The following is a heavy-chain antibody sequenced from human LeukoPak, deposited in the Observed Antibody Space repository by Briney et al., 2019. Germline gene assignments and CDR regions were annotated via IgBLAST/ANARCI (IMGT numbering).Heavy chain of an antibody. CDR1: GFSVTDDY. CDR2: IYSGTTT. D-gene: IGHD6-19*01. Sequence: PGGSLRLSCAASGFSVTDDYMIWVRQAPGKGLEWVSVIYSGTTTYYADSVKGRFTISRDNSKNTLYLQMNGLRVEDTAVYYCARLSGVAVAGDYWGQGTLVTVSS. V-gene: IGHV3-66*04. J-gene: IGHJ4*02. CDR3: ARLSGVAVAGDY.